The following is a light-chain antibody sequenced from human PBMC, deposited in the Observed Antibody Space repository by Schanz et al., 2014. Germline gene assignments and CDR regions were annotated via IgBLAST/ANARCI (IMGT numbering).Light chain of an antibody. CDR1: SSNIGAGYD. CDR2: GDT. J-gene: IGLJ3*02. V-gene: IGLV1-40*01. CDR3: ASWDDSLNARV. Sequence: QSVLTQPPSVSGAPGQRVTVSCTGSSSNIGAGYDVHWYQQLPGTAPKLLIHGDTNRPSGVPDRFSGSKSGTSASLAISGLQSEDEADYYCASWDDSLNARVFGGGTKLTVL.